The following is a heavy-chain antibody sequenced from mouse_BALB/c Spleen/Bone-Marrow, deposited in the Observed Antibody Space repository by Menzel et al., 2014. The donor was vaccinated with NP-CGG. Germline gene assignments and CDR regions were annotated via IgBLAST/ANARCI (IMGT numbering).Heavy chain of an antibody. V-gene: IGHV1S81*02. Sequence: VQLQQSGAELVEPGASVKLSCEASGYTFTNYWMHWVNQRPGQGLEWIGEINPTNGRSNYNEKFKSKATLTVDKSSSTAYMQLSSLTSEDSAVYYCARRGDYYGAMDYWGQGTSVTVSS. J-gene: IGHJ4*01. D-gene: IGHD1-1*01. CDR1: GYTFTNYW. CDR3: ARRGDYYGAMDY. CDR2: INPTNGRS.